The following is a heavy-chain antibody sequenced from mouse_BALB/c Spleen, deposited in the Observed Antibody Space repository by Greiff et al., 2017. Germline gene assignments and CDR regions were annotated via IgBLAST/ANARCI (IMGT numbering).Heavy chain of an antibody. D-gene: IGHD4-1*01. CDR3: AKPTGTGRFAY. CDR2: IWGDGST. V-gene: IGHV2-3*01. Sequence: VKLMESGPGLVAPSQSLSITCTVSGFSLTSYGVSWVRQPPGKGLEWLGVIWGDGSTNYHSALISRLSISKDNSKSQVFLKLNRRQTDDTATYYCAKPTGTGRFAYWGQGTLVTVSA. J-gene: IGHJ3*01. CDR1: GFSLTSYG.